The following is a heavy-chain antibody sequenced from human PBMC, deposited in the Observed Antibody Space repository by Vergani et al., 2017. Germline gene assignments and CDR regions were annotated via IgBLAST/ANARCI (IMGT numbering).Heavy chain of an antibody. CDR1: GFTFSSYA. CDR2: ISGSGGST. Sequence: EVQLLESGGGLVQPGGSLRLSCAASGFTFSSYAMSWVRPAPGKGLWWVSAISGSGGSTFYADAVKGRFTISRDNAKNTLYLQMNSLRAEDTAVYYCAKDISTYSSSWGFDYWGQGTLVTVSS. V-gene: IGHV3-23*01. D-gene: IGHD6-13*01. CDR3: AKDISTYSSSWGFDY. J-gene: IGHJ4*02.